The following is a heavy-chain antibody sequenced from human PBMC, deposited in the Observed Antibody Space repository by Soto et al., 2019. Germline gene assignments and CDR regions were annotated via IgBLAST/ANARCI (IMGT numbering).Heavy chain of an antibody. CDR2: ISHDGINK. D-gene: IGHD6-19*01. V-gene: IGHV3-30-3*01. J-gene: IGHJ5*02. CDR1: GFSFSSYA. CDR3: ARDMYSSDYFVKWFEP. Sequence: QVRLVESGGGVVQPGRSLRLSCTASGFSFSSYAMYWFRQPPGKGLEWVAVISHDGINKHYADSVKGRVTVSRDNSSRSVDLQLNSLRGEDTAMYYCARDMYSSDYFVKWFEPWGQGTLVTVSS.